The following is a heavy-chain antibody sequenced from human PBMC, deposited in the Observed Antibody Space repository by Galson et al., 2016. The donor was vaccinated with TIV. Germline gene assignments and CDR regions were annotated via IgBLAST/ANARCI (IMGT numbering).Heavy chain of an antibody. D-gene: IGHD5-18*01. CDR3: AKDRNTAMDTYHYYYGMDV. CDR1: GYIFINYY. Sequence: SVKVSCKASGYIFINYYIHWVRQAPGQGLEWVGGFSPLFGTANYAQNFQGRVTITADESTSTLYMEVSSLRSEDTAVYYCAKDRNTAMDTYHYYYGMDVWGQGTTVIVSS. V-gene: IGHV1-69*13. J-gene: IGHJ6*02. CDR2: FSPLFGTA.